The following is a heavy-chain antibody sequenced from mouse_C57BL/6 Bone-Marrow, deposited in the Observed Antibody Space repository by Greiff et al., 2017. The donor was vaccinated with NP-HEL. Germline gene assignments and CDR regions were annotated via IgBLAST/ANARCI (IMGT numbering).Heavy chain of an antibody. Sequence: QVQLQQSGPELVKPGASVKISCKASGYAFSSSWMNWVKQRPGKGLEWIGRIYPGGGDTNYNGKFKGKATLTADKSSSTAYMQLSSLTSEDSAVSFCATPDYYGSSFDYWGQGTTLTVSS. J-gene: IGHJ2*01. V-gene: IGHV1-82*01. D-gene: IGHD1-1*01. CDR1: GYAFSSSW. CDR3: ATPDYYGSSFDY. CDR2: IYPGGGDT.